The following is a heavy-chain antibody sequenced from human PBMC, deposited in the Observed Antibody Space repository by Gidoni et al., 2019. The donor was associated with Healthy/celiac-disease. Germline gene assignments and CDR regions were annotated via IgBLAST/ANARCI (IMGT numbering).Heavy chain of an antibody. Sequence: QVQLQQWVAELLKPSATRSLTFAVYGGSVSGYYGSWTRQPLGKGLEWIGEINHSGSTNYNPSLKSRVTLSVDTSKTHFSLTLSSVTSADTVVYYCARVRYGSRSYFYYYYGMDVWGQGTTVTVSS. CDR1: GGSVSGYY. CDR3: ARVRYGSRSYFYYYYGMDV. J-gene: IGHJ6*02. V-gene: IGHV4-34*01. D-gene: IGHD3-10*01. CDR2: INHSGST.